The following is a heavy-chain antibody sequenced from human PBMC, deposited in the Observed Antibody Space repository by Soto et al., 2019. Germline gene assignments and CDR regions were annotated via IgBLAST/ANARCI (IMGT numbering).Heavy chain of an antibody. CDR1: GGSISSGDYY. D-gene: IGHD4-4*01. V-gene: IGHV4-30-4*01. Sequence: QVQLQESGPGLVKPSQTLSLTCTVSGGSISSGDYYWSWIRQPPGKGLEWIRYIYSSGSTYYDPSNKSRVTISVVTSKNQYSLNLSSVTAADTAVYYCAREHSYSNYDYGMDVWGQGTT. CDR2: IYSSGST. CDR3: AREHSYSNYDYGMDV. J-gene: IGHJ6*02.